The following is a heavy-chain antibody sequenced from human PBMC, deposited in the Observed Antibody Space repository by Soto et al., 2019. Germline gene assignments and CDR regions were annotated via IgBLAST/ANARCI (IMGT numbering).Heavy chain of an antibody. CDR3: ARDRSCSGGSCYSDY. V-gene: IGHV4-30-4*01. CDR1: GGSISSGDYY. Sequence: QVQLQESGPGLVKPSQTLSLTCTVSGGSISSGDYYWSWIRQPPGKGLEWIGYIYYSGSTYYNPSLKIRVTISVDTSKNQFSLKLSSVTAADTAVYYCARDRSCSGGSCYSDYWGQGTLVTVSS. CDR2: IYYSGST. J-gene: IGHJ4*02. D-gene: IGHD2-15*01.